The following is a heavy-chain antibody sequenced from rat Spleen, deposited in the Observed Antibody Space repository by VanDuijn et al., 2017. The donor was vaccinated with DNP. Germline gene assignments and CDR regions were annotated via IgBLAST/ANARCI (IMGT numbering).Heavy chain of an antibody. CDR1: GFSLIKDG. V-gene: IGHV2S12*01. CDR3: ARDYYDGYDY. Sequence: QVQLKESGPGLVQPSQTLSLTCTVSGFSLIKDGVSWVRQPPGKGLEWIAAISSGGGTYYNSVLKSRLSISRDTSKNQVFLKMNSLQTEDTGTYFCARDYYDGYDYWGQGVMVTVSS. CDR2: ISSGGGT. J-gene: IGHJ2*01. D-gene: IGHD1-12*03.